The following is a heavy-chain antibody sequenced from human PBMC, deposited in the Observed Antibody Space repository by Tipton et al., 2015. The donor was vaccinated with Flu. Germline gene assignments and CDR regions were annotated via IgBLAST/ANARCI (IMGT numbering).Heavy chain of an antibody. CDR1: GFTFSSYG. Sequence: AASGFTFSSYGMHWVRQAPGKGLEWVAVISYDGSNKYCADSVKGRFTISRDNSKNTLYLQMNSLRAEDTAVYYCAKDQRWGSGWSLYFFDYWGQGTLVTVSS. D-gene: IGHD6-19*01. J-gene: IGHJ4*02. CDR3: AKDQRWGSGWSLYFFDY. V-gene: IGHV3-30*18. CDR2: ISYDGSNK.